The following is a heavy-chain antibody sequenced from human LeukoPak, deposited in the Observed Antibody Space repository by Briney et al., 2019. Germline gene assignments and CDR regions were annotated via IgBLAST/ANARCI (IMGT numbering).Heavy chain of an antibody. D-gene: IGHD3-10*01. Sequence: SETLSLTCAVYGGSFSGYYWSWIRQPPGKGLEWIGEINHSGSTNYNPSLKRRVTISVDTSKNQFSLKLSSVTAADTAVYYCASNHMVRGVRRPFDYWGQGTLVTVSS. V-gene: IGHV4-34*01. J-gene: IGHJ4*02. CDR2: INHSGST. CDR3: ASNHMVRGVRRPFDY. CDR1: GGSFSGYY.